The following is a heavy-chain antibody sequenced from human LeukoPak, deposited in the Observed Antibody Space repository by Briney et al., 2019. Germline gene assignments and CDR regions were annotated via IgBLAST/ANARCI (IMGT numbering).Heavy chain of an antibody. CDR1: GFTFSSYA. J-gene: IGHJ4*02. CDR2: ISASGGST. V-gene: IGHV3-23*01. CDR3: AIMHRYYDGSGYWVQ. D-gene: IGHD3-22*01. Sequence: GGSLRLSCAASGFTFSSYAMSWVRQAPGKGLEWVSGISASGGSTSYADSVKGRFTISRDNPRNTLYMQMNSLRDEDTAVYYCAIMHRYYDGSGYWVQWGQGTQVTVSS.